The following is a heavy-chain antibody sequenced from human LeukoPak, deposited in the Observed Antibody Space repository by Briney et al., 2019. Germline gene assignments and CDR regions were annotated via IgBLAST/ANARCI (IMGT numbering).Heavy chain of an antibody. CDR1: GGSISSSSYY. V-gene: IGHV4-39*01. Sequence: SSETLSLTCTVSGGSISSSSYYWGWIRKPPGKGLEWIGSIYYSGSTYYNPSLKSRVTISVDTSKNQFSLKLSSVTAADTAVYYCARGRGFDPWGQGTLVTVSS. CDR2: IYYSGST. J-gene: IGHJ5*02. CDR3: ARGRGFDP.